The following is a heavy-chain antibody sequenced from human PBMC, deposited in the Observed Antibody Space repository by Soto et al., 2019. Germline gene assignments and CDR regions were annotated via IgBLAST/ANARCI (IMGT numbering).Heavy chain of an antibody. CDR3: ARGGNPSDV. D-gene: IGHD3-16*01. CDR1: GGSIRSYY. Sequence: PVLPCTGSGGSIRSYYWSRIRQPAGKGLEWIGRIYTSGSTNYNPSLKSRVTMSVDTSKNQFPLKLSSVTAADSAVYYCARGGNPSDVWGQGTTVTVS. V-gene: IGHV4-4*07. J-gene: IGHJ6*02. CDR2: IYTSGST.